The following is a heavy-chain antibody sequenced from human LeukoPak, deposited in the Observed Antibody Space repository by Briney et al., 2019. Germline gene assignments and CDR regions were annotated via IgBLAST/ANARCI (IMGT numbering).Heavy chain of an antibody. J-gene: IGHJ4*02. V-gene: IGHV4-34*01. CDR3: ARRKITFGGVIVYYFDY. CDR1: GGSFSGYY. CDR2: INHSGST. Sequence: SETLSLTCAVYGGSFSGYYWSWIRQPPGKGLEWIGEINHSGSTNYNPSLKSRVTISVDTSKNQFSLKLSSVTAADTAVYYCARRKITFGGVIVYYFDYWDQGTLVTVSS. D-gene: IGHD3-16*02.